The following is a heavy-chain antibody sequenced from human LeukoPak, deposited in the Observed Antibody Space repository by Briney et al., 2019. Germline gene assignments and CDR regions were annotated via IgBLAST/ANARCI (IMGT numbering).Heavy chain of an antibody. D-gene: IGHD3-3*01. CDR3: ARIDGVTINVYYYYMDV. V-gene: IGHV3-7*01. CDR2: INPDGSEK. CDR1: GFNFSTYW. Sequence: GGSLRLSCAASGFNFSTYWMSWVRQAPGKGLEWVANINPDGSEKYYVGSMKGRCTISRDSAKKSLYLQMNSLRAEDTAVYYCARIDGVTINVYYYYMDVWGKGTTVTVSS. J-gene: IGHJ6*03.